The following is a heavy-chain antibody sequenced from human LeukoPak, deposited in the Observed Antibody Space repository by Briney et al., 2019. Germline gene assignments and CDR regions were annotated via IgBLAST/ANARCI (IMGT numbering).Heavy chain of an antibody. CDR2: IYYSGST. CDR3: ARHSVEYSSSSAGWFDP. J-gene: IGHJ5*02. Sequence: SETLSLTCAVSGYSISSGYYWGWIRQPPGKGLEWIGSIYYSGSTYYNPSLKSRVTISVDTSKNQFSLKLSSVTAADTAVYYCARHSVEYSSSSAGWFDPWGQGTLVPSPQ. V-gene: IGHV4-38-2*01. CDR1: GYSISSGYY. D-gene: IGHD6-6*01.